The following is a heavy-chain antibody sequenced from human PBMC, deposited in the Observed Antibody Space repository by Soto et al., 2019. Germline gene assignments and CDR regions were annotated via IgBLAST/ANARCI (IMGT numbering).Heavy chain of an antibody. CDR3: AHVYGGYADFED. J-gene: IGHJ4*02. D-gene: IGHD5-12*01. Sequence: QITLKESGPTLVKPTQTLTLTCTFSGFSLITSGVGVGWIRQPPGKALEWLALIYWDDDKRYSPSLKSRLTITKDTSKNLVVLTLTNMDPVDTATYCCAHVYGGYADFEDWCQGTLVTVTS. CDR2: IYWDDDK. V-gene: IGHV2-5*02. CDR1: GFSLITSGVG.